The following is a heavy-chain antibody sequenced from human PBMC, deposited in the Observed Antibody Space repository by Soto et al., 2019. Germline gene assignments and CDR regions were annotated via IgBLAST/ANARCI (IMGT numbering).Heavy chain of an antibody. J-gene: IGHJ6*02. Sequence: EVQLVESGGGLVQPGGSLRLSCAASGFTFSSYSMNWVRQAPGKGLEWVSYISSSSTIYYADSVKGRFTISRDNAKNSLYLQMNSLRDEDTAVYYCARDAAPSWDSTCGMDVWGQGTTVTVSS. CDR1: GFTFSSYS. CDR2: ISSSSTI. D-gene: IGHD6-13*01. CDR3: ARDAAPSWDSTCGMDV. V-gene: IGHV3-48*02.